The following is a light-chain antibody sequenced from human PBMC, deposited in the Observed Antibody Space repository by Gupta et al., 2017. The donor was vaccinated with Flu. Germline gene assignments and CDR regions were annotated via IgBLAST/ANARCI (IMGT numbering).Light chain of an antibody. V-gene: IGKV3-20*01. CDR3: QQGCNSPWT. CDR1: QIVSSKC. Sequence: GTLAFGTGRSATHYCMASQIVSSKCLAWDQEKPGQGPRLLIYGASSSATGIPDRVRRSGSRTDFTLTIRRLEPEEFAVYYWQQGCNSPWTFGQGTRVEVK. J-gene: IGKJ1*01. CDR2: GAS.